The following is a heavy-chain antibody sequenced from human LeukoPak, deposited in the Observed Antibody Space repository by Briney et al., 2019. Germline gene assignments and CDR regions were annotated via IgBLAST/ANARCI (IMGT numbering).Heavy chain of an antibody. CDR3: ARRAGEYSHPYDY. V-gene: IGHV3-53*01. J-gene: IGHJ4*02. Sequence: GGSLRLSCTVSGFTVSSNSMIWVRQAPGKGLEGVSFIYSGGNTQYSDSVKGRFTISRDTSKNTLYLQMNSLRAEDTAVYYCARRAGEYSHPYDYWGQGTLVTVSS. CDR1: GFTVSSNS. D-gene: IGHD4-17*01. CDR2: IYSGGNT.